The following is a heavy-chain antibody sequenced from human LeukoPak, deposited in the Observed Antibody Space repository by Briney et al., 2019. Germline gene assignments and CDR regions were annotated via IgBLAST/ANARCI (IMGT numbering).Heavy chain of an antibody. Sequence: SETLSLTCTVSGGSISSSSYYWGWIRQPPGKGLEWIGSIYYSGSTYYNPSLKSRVTISVDTSKNQFSLKLSSVTAADTAVYYCAREISYGSGSSDAFDIWGQGTMVTVSS. CDR1: GGSISSSSYY. D-gene: IGHD3-10*01. CDR2: IYYSGST. V-gene: IGHV4-39*07. CDR3: AREISYGSGSSDAFDI. J-gene: IGHJ3*02.